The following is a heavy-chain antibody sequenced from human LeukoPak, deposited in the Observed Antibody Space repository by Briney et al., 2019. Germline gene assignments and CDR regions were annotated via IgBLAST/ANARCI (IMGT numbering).Heavy chain of an antibody. CDR3: ARGYYDSSGYYIGYFDY. CDR1: GFTFSSYS. D-gene: IGHD3-22*01. Sequence: GGSLRLSCAASGFTFSSYSMNWVRQAPGKGLEWVSSISSSSSYIYYADSVRGRFTISRDNAKNSLYLQMNSLRAEDTAVYYCARGYYDSSGYYIGYFDYWGQGTLVTVSS. V-gene: IGHV3-21*01. J-gene: IGHJ4*02. CDR2: ISSSSSYI.